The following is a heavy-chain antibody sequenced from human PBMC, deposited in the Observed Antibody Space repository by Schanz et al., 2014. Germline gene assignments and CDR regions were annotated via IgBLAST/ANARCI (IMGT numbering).Heavy chain of an antibody. D-gene: IGHD1-20*01. Sequence: QVQLQESGPRLVKPSQTLSLTCTVSGGSIDVSGYYWSWIRQHPGKGLEWIGYIYYSGSTFYNPSLKSGIPIPVNTPRTQFSLKLSSVTAADTAVYYCARHPITSIWGQGTLVTVSS. J-gene: IGHJ4*02. CDR1: GGSIDVSGYY. V-gene: IGHV4-31*03. CDR3: ARHPITSI. CDR2: IYYSGST.